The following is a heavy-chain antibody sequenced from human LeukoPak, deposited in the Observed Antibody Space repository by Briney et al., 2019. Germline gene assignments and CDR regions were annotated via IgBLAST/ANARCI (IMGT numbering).Heavy chain of an antibody. CDR1: GYSFTGYY. CDR2: INPNSGGT. V-gene: IGHV1-2*02. J-gene: IGHJ6*02. D-gene: IGHD6-13*01. Sequence: ASVKVSCKASGYSFTGYYMHWVRQAPGQGLEWMGWINPNSGGTNYAQKFQGRVTMTRDTSISTAYMELSRLRSDDTAVYYCAREMAYSSPVGMDVWGQGTTVTVSS. CDR3: AREMAYSSPVGMDV.